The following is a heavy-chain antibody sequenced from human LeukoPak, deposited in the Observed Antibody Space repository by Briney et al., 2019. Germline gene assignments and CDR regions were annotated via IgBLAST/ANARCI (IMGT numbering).Heavy chain of an antibody. CDR1: GFTFRAYT. CDR3: AKEGGTMFFDS. CDR2: FSGNGKTT. Sequence: GGSLRLSCAASGFTFRAYTMHWFRQAPGKGLEWVSLFSGNGKTTYYADSVKGRFTISRDNSKNSLYLQMNSLESDDTVLYYCAKEGGTMFFDSWGQGTLVTVSS. V-gene: IGHV3-43*01. D-gene: IGHD3-3*01. J-gene: IGHJ5*01.